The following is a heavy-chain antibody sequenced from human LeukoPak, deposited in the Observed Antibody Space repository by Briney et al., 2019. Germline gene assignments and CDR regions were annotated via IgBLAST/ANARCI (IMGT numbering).Heavy chain of an antibody. CDR2: INPSGGST. J-gene: IGHJ4*02. CDR1: GYTFTSYY. Sequence: GASVKVSCKASGYTFTSYYMLWVRQAPGQGLEWMGIINPSGGSTSYAQKFQGRVTMTRDTSTSTVYMELSSLRSEDTAVYYCARDGGRGYSGYELDYWGQGTLVTVSS. CDR3: ARDGGRGYSGYELDY. D-gene: IGHD5-12*01. V-gene: IGHV1-46*01.